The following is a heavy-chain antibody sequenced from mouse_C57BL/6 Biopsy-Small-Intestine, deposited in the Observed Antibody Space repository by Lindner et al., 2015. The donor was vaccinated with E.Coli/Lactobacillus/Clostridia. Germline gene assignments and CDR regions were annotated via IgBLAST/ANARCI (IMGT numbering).Heavy chain of an antibody. CDR3: ARSRSTPFAY. CDR1: GYSFTGYY. Sequence: VQLQESGPELVKPGASVKISCKASGYSFTGYYMNWVKQSPEKSLEWIGEINPSTGGTTYNQKFKAKATLTVDKSSSTAYMQLKSLTSEDSAVYYCARSRSTPFAYWGQGTLVTVSA. CDR2: INPSTGGT. D-gene: IGHD5-1*01. V-gene: IGHV1-42*01. J-gene: IGHJ3*01.